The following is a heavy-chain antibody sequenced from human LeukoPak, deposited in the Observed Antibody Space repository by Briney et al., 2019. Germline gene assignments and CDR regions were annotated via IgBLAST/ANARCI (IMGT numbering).Heavy chain of an antibody. CDR2: ISLRSAAI. CDR1: GFTFSEYF. CDR3: VRDGDGVDSRRAGTIGF. D-gene: IGHD2-8*01. Sequence: GGSLRLSCAASGFTFSEYFMSWLRQAPGKGLEWFAYISLRSAAIYYADSVRGRFNISRDNAKRSLFLEMNSLRGGGTAVYYCVRDGDGVDSRRAGTIGFWGQGSLV. V-gene: IGHV3-11*01. J-gene: IGHJ4*02.